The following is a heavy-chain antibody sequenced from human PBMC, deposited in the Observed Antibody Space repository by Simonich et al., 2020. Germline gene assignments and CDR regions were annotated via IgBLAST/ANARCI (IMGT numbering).Heavy chain of an antibody. J-gene: IGHJ4*02. CDR3: ARHLQLGPFDY. V-gene: IGHV4-34*01. CDR1: GGSFSGYY. Sequence: QVQLQQWGAGLLKPSETLSLTCAVYGGSFSGYYWSWIRQPPGKGLEWIGEINHSGRTNNNPTLKRRVTISVDTSKNQFSLKLSSVTAADTAVYYCARHLQLGPFDYWGQGTLVTVSS. CDR2: INHSGRT. D-gene: IGHD1-1*01.